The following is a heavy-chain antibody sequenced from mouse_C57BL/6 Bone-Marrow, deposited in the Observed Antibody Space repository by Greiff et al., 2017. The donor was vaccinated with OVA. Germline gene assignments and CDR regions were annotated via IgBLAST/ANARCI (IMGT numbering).Heavy chain of an antibody. V-gene: IGHV5-6*01. CDR3: ARQGGNNYWYFDV. CDR2: ISSGGSYT. CDR1: GFTFSSYG. D-gene: IGHD1-1*02. J-gene: IGHJ1*03. Sequence: EVKLQESGGDLVKPGGSLKLSCAASGFTFSSYGMSWVRQTPDKRLEWVATISSGGSYTYYPDSVKGRFTISRDNAKNTLYLQMSSLKSEDTAMYYCARQGGNNYWYFDVWGTGTTVTVSS.